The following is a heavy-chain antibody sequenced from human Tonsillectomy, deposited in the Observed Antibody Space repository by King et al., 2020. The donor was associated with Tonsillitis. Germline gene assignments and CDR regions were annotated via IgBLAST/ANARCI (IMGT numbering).Heavy chain of an antibody. CDR2: ISSHGGST. Sequence: VQLVESGGGLVQPGGSLRLSCSASGFTFSSYAMHWVRQAPGKGLEYVSAISSHGGSTYYADSVRGRFTISRDNSKNTLYLQMSSLRAEDTAVYYCVNLPEPGGLWLGELLGDYGMDVWGQGTTVTVSS. CDR3: VNLPEPGGLWLGELLGDYGMDV. D-gene: IGHD3-10*01. J-gene: IGHJ6*02. V-gene: IGHV3-64D*06. CDR1: GFTFSSYA.